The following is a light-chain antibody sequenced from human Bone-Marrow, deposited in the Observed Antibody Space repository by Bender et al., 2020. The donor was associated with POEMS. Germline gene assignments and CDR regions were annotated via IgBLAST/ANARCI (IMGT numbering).Light chain of an antibody. V-gene: IGLV3-27*01. Sequence: SSELTQPSSVSVSPGQTARITCSGDVLATSYARWFQQKPGQAPKLVIYKDTKRPSGVSDRFSGSKSGNTASLTISGLQAEDEADYYCSSYTSSSTVVFGGGTKLTVL. CDR3: SSYTSSSTVV. CDR2: KDT. CDR1: VLATSY. J-gene: IGLJ2*01.